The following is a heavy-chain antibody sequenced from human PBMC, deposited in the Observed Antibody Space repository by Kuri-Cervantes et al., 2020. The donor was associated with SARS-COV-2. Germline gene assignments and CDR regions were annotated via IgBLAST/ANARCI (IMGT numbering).Heavy chain of an antibody. J-gene: IGHJ6*02. V-gene: IGHV1-18*01. CDR3: ARRGKTTIFGVSFHHYGMDV. CDR2: ISAYNGNT. D-gene: IGHD3-3*01. Sequence: ASVKVSCKASGYTFTSYGISWVRQAPGQGLEWIGWISAYNGNTNYAQKLQGRVTMTTDTSTSTAYMELRSLRSEDTAVYYCARRGKTTIFGVSFHHYGMDVWGQGTTVTVSS. CDR1: GYTFTSYG.